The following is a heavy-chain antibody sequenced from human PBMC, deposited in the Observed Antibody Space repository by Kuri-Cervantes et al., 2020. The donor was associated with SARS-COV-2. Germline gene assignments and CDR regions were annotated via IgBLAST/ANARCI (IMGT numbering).Heavy chain of an antibody. J-gene: IGHJ5*02. CDR2: MNPNSGNT. CDR3: ARRFGTLIFGVVRPTNWFDP. V-gene: IGHV1-8*02. CDR1: GYTFTSYD. Sequence: ASVKVSCKASGYTFTSYDINWVRQATGQGLEWMGWMNPNSGNTGYAQKFQGRVTMTRNTSVSTAYMELSSLRSEDTAVYYCARRFGTLIFGVVRPTNWFDPWGQGTLVTVSS. D-gene: IGHD3-3*01.